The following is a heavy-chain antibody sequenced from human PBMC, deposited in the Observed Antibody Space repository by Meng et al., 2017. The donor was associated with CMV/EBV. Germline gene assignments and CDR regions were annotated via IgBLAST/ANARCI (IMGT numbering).Heavy chain of an antibody. CDR3: ARGYSYGYPWFDP. Sequence: KASGYTFTGYYIHWVRQAPGQGLEWMGWINPNSGGTNYAQKFQGRVTMTRDTSISTAYMELSRLRSDDTAVYYCARGYSYGYPWFDPWGQGTLVTVSS. V-gene: IGHV1-2*02. D-gene: IGHD5-18*01. J-gene: IGHJ5*02. CDR2: INPNSGGT. CDR1: GYTFTGYY.